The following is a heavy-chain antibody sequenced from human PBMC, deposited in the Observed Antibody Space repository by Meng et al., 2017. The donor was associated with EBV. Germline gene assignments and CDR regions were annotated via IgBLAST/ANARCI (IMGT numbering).Heavy chain of an antibody. CDR3: ARSSPVRFGELSN. J-gene: IGHJ4*02. V-gene: IGHV4-39*07. Sequence: QLQLQESGPGLVKPSETLSLTCPVSGGSISSSSYYWGWIRQPPGKGLEWIGSIYYSGSTYYNPSLKSRVTISVDTSKNQFSLKLSSVTAADTAVYYCARSSPVRFGELSNWGQGTMVTVS. CDR1: GGSISSSSYY. CDR2: IYYSGST. D-gene: IGHD3-10*01.